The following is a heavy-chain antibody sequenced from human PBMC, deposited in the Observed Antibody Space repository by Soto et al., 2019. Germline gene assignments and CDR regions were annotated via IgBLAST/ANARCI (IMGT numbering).Heavy chain of an antibody. CDR2: IIPILGIA. CDR3: ARAPYYYDSSGYYPDY. V-gene: IGHV1-69*02. CDR1: GGTFSSYT. D-gene: IGHD3-22*01. J-gene: IGHJ4*02. Sequence: QVQLVQSGAEVKKPGSSVKVSCKASGGTFSSYTISWVRQAPGQGLEWMGRIIPILGIANYAQKFQGRVTITADKSTSTADMELSSLRSEDTAVYYCARAPYYYDSSGYYPDYWGQGTLVTVSS.